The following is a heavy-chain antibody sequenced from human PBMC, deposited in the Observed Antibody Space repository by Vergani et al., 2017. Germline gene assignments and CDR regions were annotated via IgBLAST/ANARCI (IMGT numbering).Heavy chain of an antibody. D-gene: IGHD3-10*01. CDR3: AGVERLYYYGSHHMDV. CDR2: ISSRGSTI. CDR1: GFTFSDYY. V-gene: IGHV3-11*04. Sequence: QVQLVESGGGLVKPGGSLRLSCAASGFTFSDYYMSWIRQAPGKGLEWVSYISSRGSTIYYADSVKGRFTISRDNSKNTLYLQMNSPRAEDTAVYYCAGVERLYYYGSHHMDVWGKGTTVTVSS. J-gene: IGHJ6*03.